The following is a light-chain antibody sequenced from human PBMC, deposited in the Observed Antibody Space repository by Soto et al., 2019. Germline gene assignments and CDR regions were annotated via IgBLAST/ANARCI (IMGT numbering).Light chain of an antibody. J-gene: IGLJ1*01. CDR1: SSDVGAYNL. CDR2: EVS. V-gene: IGLV2-14*01. CDR3: ASLTTTTFV. Sequence: QSALTQPASVSGSPGQSITISCTGTSSDVGAYNLVSWYQHHPDKAPKLMIYEVSNRPSGVSDRFSGSKSGNTASLTISGLQAEDEADYYCASLTTTTFVFGTGTKLTVL.